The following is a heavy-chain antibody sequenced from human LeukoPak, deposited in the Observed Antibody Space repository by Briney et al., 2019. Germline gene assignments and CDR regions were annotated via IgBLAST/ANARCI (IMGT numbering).Heavy chain of an antibody. CDR1: GFIVSNNY. CDR3: AKRAPLIDIVVVPAATEYYYYGMDV. V-gene: IGHV3-53*01. Sequence: PGGSLRLSCAPSGFIVSNNYINWVRQAPGKGLEWVSVIYSDGSTYYADSVKGRFTISRDNSKNTLYLQMNSLRAEDTAVYYCAKRAPLIDIVVVPAATEYYYYGMDVWGQGTTVTVSS. J-gene: IGHJ6*02. CDR2: IYSDGST. D-gene: IGHD2-2*01.